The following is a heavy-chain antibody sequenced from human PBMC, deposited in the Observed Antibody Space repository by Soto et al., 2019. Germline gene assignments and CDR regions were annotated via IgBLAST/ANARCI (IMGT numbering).Heavy chain of an antibody. J-gene: IGHJ5*02. D-gene: IGHD2-2*02. CDR3: ARDLGYCSSNSCYKWFDP. CDR2: ISYDGSNK. V-gene: IGHV3-30-3*01. Sequence: PGGSLRLSCAASGFTFSSYAMHWVRQAPGKGLEWVAVISYDGSNKYYADSVKGRFTISRDNSKNTLYLQMNSLRAEDTAVYYCARDLGYCSSNSCYKWFDPWGQGTLVTVSS. CDR1: GFTFSSYA.